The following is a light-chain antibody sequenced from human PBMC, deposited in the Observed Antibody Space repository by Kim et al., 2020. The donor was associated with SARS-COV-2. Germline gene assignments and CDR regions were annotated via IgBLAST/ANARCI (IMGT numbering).Light chain of an antibody. CDR2: DVS. Sequence: GQSLTISCTGTSSDVGAYNYISWYQQYPGKAPKLMIYDVSKRPSGVSNRFSGSKSGNTASLTISGLQPEDEGDYYCASYTSNTSPLFGGGTKLTVL. CDR3: ASYTSNTSPL. V-gene: IGLV2-14*04. J-gene: IGLJ2*01. CDR1: SSDVGAYNY.